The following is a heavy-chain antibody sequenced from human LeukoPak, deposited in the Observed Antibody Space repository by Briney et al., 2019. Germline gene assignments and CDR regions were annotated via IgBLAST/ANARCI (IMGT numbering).Heavy chain of an antibody. V-gene: IGHV4-39*01. D-gene: IGHD4-23*01. CDR3: ARRWGYGMDV. J-gene: IGHJ6*02. CDR1: GASISSSSNS. Sequence: PSETLSLTCTVSGASISSSSNSWGWIRQPPGKGLEWIGSIYYSGSTYYNPSLKSRLTISVDTSKNQFSLKLSCGHAADTPAYYRARRWGYGMDVWGRGTTVTVSS. CDR2: IYYSGST.